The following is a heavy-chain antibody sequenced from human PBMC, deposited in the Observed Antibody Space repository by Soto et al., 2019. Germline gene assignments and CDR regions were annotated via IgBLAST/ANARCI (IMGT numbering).Heavy chain of an antibody. CDR3: ARGRLFTDY. Sequence: QVHLVQSGAEVRKPGASVKISCRASGYSFTSYAIHWVRLAPGQGLEWMGWITGGNNTKYSQTFLGRVSITSDTSASTAYMELSSLRSEDTALYFCARGRLFTDYWGQGTLVTVSS. D-gene: IGHD2-21*01. J-gene: IGHJ4*02. CDR2: ITGGNNT. V-gene: IGHV1-3*01. CDR1: GYSFTSYA.